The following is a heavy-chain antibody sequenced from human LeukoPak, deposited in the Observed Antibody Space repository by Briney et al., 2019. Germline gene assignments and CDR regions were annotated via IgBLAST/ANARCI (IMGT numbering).Heavy chain of an antibody. D-gene: IGHD1-26*01. CDR2: ISKNGGST. Sequence: SGGSLRLSCSASGFTFSNYGIHWVRQAPGKGLEYVSAISKNGGSTYYADSVKGRFTISRDNAKNTLYLQMNSLRAEDTAVYYCARAGEGLLAYSFDIWGQGTMVTVSS. CDR3: ARAGEGLLAYSFDI. CDR1: GFTFSNYG. J-gene: IGHJ3*02. V-gene: IGHV3-64*04.